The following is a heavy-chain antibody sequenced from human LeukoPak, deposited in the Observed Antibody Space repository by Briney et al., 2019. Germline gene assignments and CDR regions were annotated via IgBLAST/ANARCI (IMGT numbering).Heavy chain of an antibody. CDR3: AREKYYDSSGYSEGYFDY. CDR2: ISSSGSTI. Sequence: TGGSLRLSCAASGFTFSSYEMNWVRRAPGKGLEWVSYISSSGSTIYYADSVKGRFTISRDNARNSLYLQMNSLRAEDTAVYYCAREKYYDSSGYSEGYFDYWGQGTLVTVSS. CDR1: GFTFSSYE. V-gene: IGHV3-48*03. J-gene: IGHJ4*02. D-gene: IGHD3-22*01.